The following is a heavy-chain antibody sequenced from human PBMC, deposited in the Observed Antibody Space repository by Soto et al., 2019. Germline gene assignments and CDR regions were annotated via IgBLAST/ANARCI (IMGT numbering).Heavy chain of an antibody. CDR3: AKGWEKLDS. CDR1: GFPFGAYG. J-gene: IGHJ4*02. CDR2: ISHDGSRN. Sequence: QVQLVESGGGVVQPGKSLKLSCAASGFPFGAYGMHWVRQAPGKGLEWLAVISHDGSRNYDADSVKGRFTISRDNSKNTLYLQLNGLRPDDTAVYYCAKGWEKLDSWGQGALVTVSS. D-gene: IGHD1-26*01. V-gene: IGHV3-30*18.